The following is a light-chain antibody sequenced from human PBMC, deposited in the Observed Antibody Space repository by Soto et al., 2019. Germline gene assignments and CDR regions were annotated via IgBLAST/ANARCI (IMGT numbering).Light chain of an antibody. V-gene: IGKV3D-15*01. J-gene: IGKJ2*01. CDR2: GAS. Sequence: DIVMTQSPATLSVSPGETATLSCRASESVSDNLAWYQQKPGQAPRLLIYGASTRATGIPARFSGSGSGTQFTLTISSLQSEDFAVNSCQQDHHSPPYTFGQGTKLEIK. CDR1: ESVSDN. CDR3: QQDHHSPPYT.